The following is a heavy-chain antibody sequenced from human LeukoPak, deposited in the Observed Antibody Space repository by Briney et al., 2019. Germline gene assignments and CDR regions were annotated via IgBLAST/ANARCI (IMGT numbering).Heavy chain of an antibody. D-gene: IGHD4/OR15-4a*01. CDR1: GFTFDDYA. J-gene: IGHJ4*02. V-gene: IGHV3-9*01. CDR2: ISWNSGSI. CDR3: ARDLRVLKRSPLGYYFDY. Sequence: GGSLRLPCAASGFTFDDYAMHWVRQAPGKGLEWVSGISWNSGSIGYADSVKGRFTISRDNAKNSLYLQMNSLRAEDTAAYYCARDLRVLKRSPLGYYFDYWGQGTLVTASS.